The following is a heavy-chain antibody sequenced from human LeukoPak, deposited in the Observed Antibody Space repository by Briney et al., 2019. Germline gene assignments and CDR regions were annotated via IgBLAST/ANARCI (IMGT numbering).Heavy chain of an antibody. CDR2: INSDGSST. D-gene: IGHD5-24*01. CDR1: GLTFSSYW. Sequence: GGSLRLSCAASGLTFSSYWMHWVRQAPGKGLVWVSRINSDGSSTSYADSVKGRFTISRDNAKNTLYLQMNSLRAEDTAVYYCARRREMATTEAFDIWGQGTMVTVSS. V-gene: IGHV3-74*01. CDR3: ARRREMATTEAFDI. J-gene: IGHJ3*02.